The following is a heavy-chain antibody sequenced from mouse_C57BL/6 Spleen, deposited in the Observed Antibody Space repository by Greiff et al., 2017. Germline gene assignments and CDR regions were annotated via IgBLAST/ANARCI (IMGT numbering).Heavy chain of an antibody. V-gene: IGHV1-50*01. Sequence: VKLQQPGAELVKPGASVKLSCKASGYTFTSYWMQWVKQRPGQGLEWIGEIDPSDSYTNYNQKFKGKATLTVDTSSSTAYMQLSSLTSEDSAVFYCAKGSLGYWGQGTTLTVST. J-gene: IGHJ2*01. CDR2: IDPSDSYT. CDR3: AKGSLGY. CDR1: GYTFTSYW. D-gene: IGHD3-1*01.